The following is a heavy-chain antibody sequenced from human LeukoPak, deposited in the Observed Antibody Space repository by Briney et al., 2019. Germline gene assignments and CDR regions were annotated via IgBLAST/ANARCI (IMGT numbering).Heavy chain of an antibody. CDR1: GGSISSSLYY. CDR3: ARHAGSYYYDASGYYYPDY. D-gene: IGHD3-22*01. Sequence: PSETLSLTCNVSGGSISSSLYYWGWIRPPPGKGLEWIGTIYYSGSTYNNPSLKSRVTISVDTSKNQFSLKLSSVTAADTAVYYCARHAGSYYYDASGYYYPDYWGQGTLVTVPS. J-gene: IGHJ4*02. V-gene: IGHV4-39*01. CDR2: IYYSGST.